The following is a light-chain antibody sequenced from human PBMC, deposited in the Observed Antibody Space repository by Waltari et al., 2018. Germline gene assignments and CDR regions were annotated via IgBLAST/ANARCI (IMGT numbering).Light chain of an antibody. CDR2: DVS. CDR1: YRDVGGYNY. J-gene: IGLJ2*01. CDR3: SSYTSSSTLKL. V-gene: IGLV2-14*03. Sequence: QSALTRPVSVSGSPGQSITISCTGSYRDVGGYNYVSWYQQFPGEAPRLIIYDVSNRPSGVSSRFSGSKSGDTASLTISGLQTEDEADYYCSSYTSSSTLKLFGGGTKLTVL.